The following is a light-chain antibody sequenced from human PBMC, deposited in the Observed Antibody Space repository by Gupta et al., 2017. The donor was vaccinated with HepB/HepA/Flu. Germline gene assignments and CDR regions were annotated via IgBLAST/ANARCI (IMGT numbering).Light chain of an antibody. Sequence: EIVMTQTPLSSPVTLGQPGSISCRSSESLVHRAGSTYLNWLHQRPGQPPRLLIYRVSNRFSGVPARFSGSGAGTDFTLIISRVEAEDVGIYYCMQATRFPRTFGQGTKVEIE. V-gene: IGKV2-24*01. CDR3: MQATRFPRT. J-gene: IGKJ1*01. CDR1: ESLVHRAGSTY. CDR2: RVS.